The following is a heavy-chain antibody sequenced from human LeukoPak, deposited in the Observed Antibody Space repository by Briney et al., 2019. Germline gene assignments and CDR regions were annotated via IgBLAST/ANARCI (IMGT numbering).Heavy chain of an antibody. D-gene: IGHD1-1*01. J-gene: IGHJ5*02. Sequence: GGSLRLSCAASGFTFSSYSMNWVRQAPGKGLEWVSSISSSSYIYYADSVKGRFTISRDNAKNSLYLQMNSLRAEDTAVYYCAKVGLERNWFDPWGQGTLVTVSS. CDR2: ISSSSYI. CDR3: AKVGLERNWFDP. V-gene: IGHV3-21*04. CDR1: GFTFSSYS.